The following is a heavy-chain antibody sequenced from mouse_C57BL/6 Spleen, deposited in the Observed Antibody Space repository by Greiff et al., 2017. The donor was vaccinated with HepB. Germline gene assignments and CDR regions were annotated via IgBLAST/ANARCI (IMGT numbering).Heavy chain of an antibody. V-gene: IGHV2-5*01. CDR3: ARGHYDYDDSFAY. CDR2: IWRGGST. D-gene: IGHD2-4*01. Sequence: VQLQQSGPGLVQPSQSLSITCTVSGFSLTSYGVHWVRQSPGKGLEWLGVIWRGGSTDYNAAFMSRLSITKDNSKSQVFFKMNSLQADDTAIYYCARGHYDYDDSFAYWGQGTLVTVSA. J-gene: IGHJ3*01. CDR1: GFSLTSYG.